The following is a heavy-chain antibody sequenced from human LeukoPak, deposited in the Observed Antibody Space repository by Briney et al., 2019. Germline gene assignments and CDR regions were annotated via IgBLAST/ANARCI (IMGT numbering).Heavy chain of an antibody. J-gene: IGHJ5*02. V-gene: IGHV6-1*01. Sequence: SQTLSLPCAISGHSLSSYSATWNWSRQSPSRGLEWLGRTHYRSKRYNNYAVSVKSRMPINADTSKNQFFLQLNSVTPEDMAVYYCAREGEVGTTWSGFDPWGQGALVTVSS. CDR1: GHSLSSYSAT. D-gene: IGHD1-26*01. CDR3: AREGEVGTTWSGFDP. CDR2: THYRSKRYN.